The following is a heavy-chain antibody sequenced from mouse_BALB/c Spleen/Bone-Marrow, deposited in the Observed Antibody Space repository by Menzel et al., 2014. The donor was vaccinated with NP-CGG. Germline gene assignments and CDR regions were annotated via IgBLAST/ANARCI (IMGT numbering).Heavy chain of an antibody. D-gene: IGHD4-1*01. Sequence: VQLQQSGPELVKPGASVKMSSKASGYTFTDYVINWVKQRTGQGLEWIGEIYPGSGSTYYNEKFKGKATLTADKSSNTAYMQLSSLTSEDSAVYFCATGTDYWGQGTTLTVSS. J-gene: IGHJ2*01. CDR1: GYTFTDYV. CDR3: ATGTDY. V-gene: IGHV1-77*01. CDR2: IYPGSGST.